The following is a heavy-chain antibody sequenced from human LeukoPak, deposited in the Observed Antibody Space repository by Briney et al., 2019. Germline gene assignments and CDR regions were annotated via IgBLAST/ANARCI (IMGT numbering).Heavy chain of an antibody. Sequence: GGSLRLSCAASGYTVSSNYMXXVRQAPGKGLXXGSVIYSGGNTYYADSVKGRFTISRDNSKNTLYLQMTSLRAEDTAVYYCARADYYDSSGYNDYWGQGTLVTVSS. CDR2: IYSGGNT. CDR3: ARADYYDSSGYNDY. D-gene: IGHD3-22*01. V-gene: IGHV3-53*01. CDR1: GYTVSSNY. J-gene: IGHJ4*02.